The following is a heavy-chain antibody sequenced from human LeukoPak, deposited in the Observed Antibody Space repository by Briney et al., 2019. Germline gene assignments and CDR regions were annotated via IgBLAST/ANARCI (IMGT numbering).Heavy chain of an antibody. J-gene: IGHJ4*02. CDR1: GYTFTSYA. V-gene: IGHV1-3*01. CDR2: INAGNGNT. CDR3: ASGYPYYYDSSGYPYSY. D-gene: IGHD3-22*01. Sequence: ASVKVSCKASGYTFTSYATHWVRQAPGQRLEWMGWINAGNGNTKYSQKFQGRVTITRDTSASTAYMELSSLRSEDTAVYYCASGYPYYYDSSGYPYSYWGQGTLVTVSS.